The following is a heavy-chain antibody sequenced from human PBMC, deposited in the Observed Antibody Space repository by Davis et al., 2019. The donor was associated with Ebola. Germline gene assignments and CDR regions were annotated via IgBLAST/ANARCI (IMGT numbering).Heavy chain of an antibody. CDR3: ARVSDYVWGSYRYFDY. V-gene: IGHV1-3*01. CDR1: GYTFINYA. Sequence: ASVKVSCKASGYTFINYAIHWVRQAPGQRLEWMGWINAGDGKIIYSENFQGRLTITRDTSASTAYMELSSLRSEDTAVYYCARVSDYVWGSYRYFDYWGQGTLVTVSS. D-gene: IGHD3-16*02. CDR2: INAGDGKI. J-gene: IGHJ4*02.